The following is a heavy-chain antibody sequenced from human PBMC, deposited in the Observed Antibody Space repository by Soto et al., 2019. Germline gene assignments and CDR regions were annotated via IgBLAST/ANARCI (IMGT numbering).Heavy chain of an antibody. CDR2: IIPILGIA. J-gene: IGHJ4*02. CDR3: VSAPKIVATITYTDY. CDR1: GGTFSSYT. Sequence: GASVKVSCKASGGTFSSYTISWVRQAPGQGLEWMGRIIPILGIANYAQKFQGRVTITADKSTSTAYMELSSLRSEDTAVYYCVSAPKIVATITYTDYWGQGTLVTVSS. V-gene: IGHV1-69*02. D-gene: IGHD5-12*01.